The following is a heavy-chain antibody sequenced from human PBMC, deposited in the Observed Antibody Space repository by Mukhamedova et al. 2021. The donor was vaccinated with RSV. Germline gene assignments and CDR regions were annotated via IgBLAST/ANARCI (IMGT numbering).Heavy chain of an antibody. V-gene: IGHV1-69*01. Sequence: QAPGQGLEWMGGIIPIFGTANYAQKFQGRVTITADESTSTAYMELSSLRSEDTAVYYCARGLGYCSSTSCYKGDAFDIWGQGKMVT. CDR2: IIPIFGTA. J-gene: IGHJ3*02. CDR3: ARGLGYCSSTSCYKGDAFDI. D-gene: IGHD2-2*02.